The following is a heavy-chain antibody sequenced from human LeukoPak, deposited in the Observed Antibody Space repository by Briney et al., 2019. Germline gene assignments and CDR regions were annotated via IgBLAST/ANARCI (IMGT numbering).Heavy chain of an antibody. CDR2: IIPIFGTA. J-gene: IGHJ4*02. V-gene: IGHV1-69*06. D-gene: IGHD3-22*01. Sequence: GASVKVSCKASGYTFTSYGISWVRQAPGQGLEWMGGIIPIFGTANYAQKFQGRVTITADKSTSTAYMELSSLRSEDTAVYYCARAHDSSGYYPLNFDYWGQGTLVTVSS. CDR3: ARAHDSSGYYPLNFDY. CDR1: GYTFTSYG.